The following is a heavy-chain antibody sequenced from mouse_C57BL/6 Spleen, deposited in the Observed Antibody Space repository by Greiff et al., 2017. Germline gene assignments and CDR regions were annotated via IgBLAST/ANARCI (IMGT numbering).Heavy chain of an antibody. CDR2: INPGSGGT. D-gene: IGHD3-3*01. CDR1: GYAFTNYL. Sequence: LVESGAELVRPGTSVKVSCKASGYAFTNYLIEWVKQRPGQGLEWIGVINPGSGGTNYNEKFKGKATLTADKSSSTAYMQLSSLTSEDSAVYFCARGLGNYAMDYWGQGTSVTVSS. J-gene: IGHJ4*01. V-gene: IGHV1-54*01. CDR3: ARGLGNYAMDY.